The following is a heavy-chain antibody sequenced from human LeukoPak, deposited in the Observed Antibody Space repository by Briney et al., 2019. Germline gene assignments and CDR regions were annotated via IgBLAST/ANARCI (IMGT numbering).Heavy chain of an antibody. J-gene: IGHJ4*02. CDR2: ISSVSSYI. D-gene: IGHD6-19*01. CDR1: GFTFRSYS. CDR3: ARAVADLDY. Sequence: GGSLRLSCAVSGFTFRSYSMNWVRQAPGKGLEWVSSISSVSSYIYYADSLKGRFTISRDNAKNSLYLQMNSLRAEDTAVYYCARAVADLDYWGQGTLVTVSS. V-gene: IGHV3-21*01.